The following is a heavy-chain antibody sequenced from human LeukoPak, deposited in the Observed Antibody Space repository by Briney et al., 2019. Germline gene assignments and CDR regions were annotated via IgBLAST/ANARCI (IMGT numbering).Heavy chain of an antibody. J-gene: IGHJ3*02. CDR2: ISGSGGST. CDR1: GFTFSSYA. CDR3: ARTVGYYYSVLDI. Sequence: GGSLRLSCAASGFTFSSYAMSWVRQAPGKGLEWVSAISGSGGSTYYADSVKGRSTISRDNSKNTLYLQMNSLRAEDTALYYCARTVGYYYSVLDIWGQGTMVTVSS. D-gene: IGHD3-22*01. V-gene: IGHV3-23*01.